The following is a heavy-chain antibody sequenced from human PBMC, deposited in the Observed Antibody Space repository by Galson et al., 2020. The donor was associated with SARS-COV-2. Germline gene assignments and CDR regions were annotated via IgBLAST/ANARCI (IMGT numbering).Heavy chain of an antibody. CDR3: ARGYAGYGDWFDP. J-gene: IGHJ5*02. CDR1: GGSISSGGYS. Sequence: SETLSLTCAVSGGSISSGGYSWSWIRQPPGKGLEWIGYIYYSGSTYYNPSLKSRVTISVDTSKNQFSLKLSSVTAADTAVYYCARGYAGYGDWFDPWGQGTLVTVSS. V-gene: IGHV4-30-4*07. D-gene: IGHD4-17*01. CDR2: IYYSGST.